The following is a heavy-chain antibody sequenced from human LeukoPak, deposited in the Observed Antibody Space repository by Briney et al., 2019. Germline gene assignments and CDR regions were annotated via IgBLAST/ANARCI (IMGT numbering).Heavy chain of an antibody. CDR2: VSTSNGAT. Sequence: ASVKVSCKTSGYNFNRYSITWVRQAPGQGLEWMGWVSTSNGATNYAEKFQGRVAMTTETVTKTAYLELRRLTSGDTAMYFCARVSDASMVTPGFDSWGQGTLVTVS. CDR1: GYNFNRYS. J-gene: IGHJ4*02. V-gene: IGHV1-18*01. CDR3: ARVSDASMVTPGFDS. D-gene: IGHD5-18*01.